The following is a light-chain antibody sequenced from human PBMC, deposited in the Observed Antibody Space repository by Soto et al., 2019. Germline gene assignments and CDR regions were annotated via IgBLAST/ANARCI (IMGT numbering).Light chain of an antibody. CDR2: DAS. CDR1: QSISTF. J-gene: IGKJ1*01. CDR3: QEYNNWLGT. Sequence: EVVMTQSPATLSVAPGERATLSCRASQSISTFLAWYQQKPGQAPRLLIYDASNRATGIPARFSGSGSGTEFSLTISSLQSEDFALYYCQEYNNWLGTFGQGTKVDIK. V-gene: IGKV3-15*01.